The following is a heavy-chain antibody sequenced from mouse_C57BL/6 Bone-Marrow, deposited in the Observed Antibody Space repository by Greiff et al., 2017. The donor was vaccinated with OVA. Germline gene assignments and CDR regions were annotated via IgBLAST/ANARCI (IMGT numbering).Heavy chain of an antibody. V-gene: IGHV14-4*01. CDR3: TTSYGLYFDY. CDR2: IDPENGDT. D-gene: IGHD1-1*02. CDR1: GFNIKDDY. J-gene: IGHJ4*01. Sequence: EVQLQQSGAELVRPGASVKLSCTASGFNIKDDYMHWVKQRPEQGLEWIGWIDPENGDTEYASKFQGKATITADTSSNTAYLQLSSLTSEDTAVYYCTTSYGLYFDYWGQGTSVTVSS.